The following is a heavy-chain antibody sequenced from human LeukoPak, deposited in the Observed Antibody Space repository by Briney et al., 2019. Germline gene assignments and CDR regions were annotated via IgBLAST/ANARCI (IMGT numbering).Heavy chain of an antibody. CDR3: ARDGSTYYDFWSGYPRYLDY. D-gene: IGHD3-3*01. J-gene: IGHJ4*02. Sequence: GGSLRLSCAASRFTFSSYWMSWVRQAPGKGLEWVANIKQDGSEKYYVDSVKGRFTISRDNAKNSLYLQMNSLRAEDTAVYYCARDGSTYYDFWSGYPRYLDYWGQGTLVTVSS. CDR1: RFTFSSYW. CDR2: IKQDGSEK. V-gene: IGHV3-7*01.